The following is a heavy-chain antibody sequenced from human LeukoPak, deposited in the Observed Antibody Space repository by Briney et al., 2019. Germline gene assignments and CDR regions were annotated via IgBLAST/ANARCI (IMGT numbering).Heavy chain of an antibody. V-gene: IGHV4-34*01. J-gene: IGHJ4*02. CDR3: ARGPYYYGSGSPSYYFDY. Sequence: SSETLSLTCAVYGGSFSGYYWSWIRQPPGEGLEWIGEINHSGSTNYNPSLKSRVTISVDTSKNQFSLKLSSVTAADTAVYYCARGPYYYGSGSPSYYFDYWGQGTLVTVSS. CDR2: INHSGST. CDR1: GGSFSGYY. D-gene: IGHD3-10*01.